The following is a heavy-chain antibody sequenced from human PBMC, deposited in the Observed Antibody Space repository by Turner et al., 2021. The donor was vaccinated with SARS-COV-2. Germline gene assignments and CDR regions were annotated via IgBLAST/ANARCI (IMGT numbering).Heavy chain of an antibody. CDR3: AREGSSGEPHCSSTSCYPY. V-gene: IGHV1-69*10. CDR2: IIPILGIA. Sequence: QVQLVQSGAEVKKPGSSVKVSCKASGGTFSSYVISWVRQAPGQGLEWMGGIIPILGIANYAQKFQGIVTITADKSTSTAYMELSSLRSEDTAVYYCAREGSSGEPHCSSTSCYPYWGQGTLVTVSS. D-gene: IGHD2-2*01. CDR1: GGTFSSYV. J-gene: IGHJ4*02.